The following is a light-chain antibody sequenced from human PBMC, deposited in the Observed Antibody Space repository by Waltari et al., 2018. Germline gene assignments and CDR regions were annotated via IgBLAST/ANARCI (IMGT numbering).Light chain of an antibody. Sequence: QSVLTQPPSASATPGQRVTIACSGSSSNVEINYVYWYQQPPGTAPKPLIYRNNQRPSGVPDRFSGSKSGTSASLAISGLRSDDEADYYCATWDVSLSGWVFGGGTKLTVL. CDR3: ATWDVSLSGWV. J-gene: IGLJ3*02. V-gene: IGLV1-47*01. CDR1: SSNVEINY. CDR2: RNN.